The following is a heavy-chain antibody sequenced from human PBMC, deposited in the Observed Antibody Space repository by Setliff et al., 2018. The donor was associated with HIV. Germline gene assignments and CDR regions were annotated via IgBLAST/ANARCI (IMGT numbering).Heavy chain of an antibody. CDR2: IFGSGTT. CDR1: TDSISNSH. V-gene: IGHV4-4*07. CDR3: ARSSIAARAPQRLRYYYGMDV. Sequence: SETLSLTCSVSTDSISNSHWSWMRQTAGKGLEWIGRIFGSGTTHYNPSLESRVTMSIDTAKKQFFLRLNSVTAADTAVYFCARSSIAARAPQRLRYYYGMDVWGQGTTVTVSS. D-gene: IGHD6-6*01. J-gene: IGHJ6*02.